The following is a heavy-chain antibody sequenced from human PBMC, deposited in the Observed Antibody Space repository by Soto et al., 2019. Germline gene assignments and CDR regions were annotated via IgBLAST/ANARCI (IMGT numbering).Heavy chain of an antibody. D-gene: IGHD3-16*01. V-gene: IGHV3-74*01. CDR3: ARGKSPHPGGSMDV. CDR1: GFTFSNYW. CDR2: INTDGTIT. J-gene: IGHJ6*02. Sequence: PGGSLRLSCGASGFTFSNYWMHWVRQAPGKGLVWVSRINTDGTITHYAASVKGRFTISRDNAKNALYLQMNSLRAEDTAVFYCARGKSPHPGGSMDVWGQGTTVTVSS.